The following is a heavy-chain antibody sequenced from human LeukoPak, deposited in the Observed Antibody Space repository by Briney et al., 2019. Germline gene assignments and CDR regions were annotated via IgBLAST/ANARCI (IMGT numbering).Heavy chain of an antibody. CDR3: AKDIGSGYDFFDY. Sequence: PGGSLRLSCAASGFTFSSYAMSWVRQAPGKGLEWVSAISGSGGSTYYADSVKGRFAISRDNSKNTLYLQMNSLRAEDTAVYYCAKDIGSGYDFFDYWGQGTLVTVSS. CDR1: GFTFSSYA. J-gene: IGHJ4*02. CDR2: ISGSGGST. V-gene: IGHV3-23*01. D-gene: IGHD5-12*01.